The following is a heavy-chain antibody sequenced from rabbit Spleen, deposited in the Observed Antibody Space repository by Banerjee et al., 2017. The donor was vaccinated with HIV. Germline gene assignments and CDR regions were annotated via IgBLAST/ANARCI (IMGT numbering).Heavy chain of an antibody. CDR2: INAATGKP. D-gene: IGHD1-1*01. Sequence: EESGGDLVKPGASLTLTCTASGVSFSSNSYMCWVRQAPGKGLEWIACINAATGKPVYATWAKGRFTISRTSSTTVTLRMTSLTAADRAAYFCARDLVGVIGWNFYLWGQGTLVTVS. CDR3: ARDLVGVIGWNFYL. V-gene: IGHV1S40*01. J-gene: IGHJ6*01. CDR1: GVSFSSNSY.